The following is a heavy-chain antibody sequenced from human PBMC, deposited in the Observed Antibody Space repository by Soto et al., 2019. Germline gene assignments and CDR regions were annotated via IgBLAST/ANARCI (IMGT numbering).Heavy chain of an antibody. D-gene: IGHD3-10*01. CDR2: ISAYNGNT. V-gene: IGHV1-18*01. J-gene: IGHJ6*02. CDR3: ARENRRRRGSGSYNYYSYGMDV. Sequence: ASVKVSCKASGYTFTSYGISWVRQAPGQGLEWMGWISAYNGNTNYAQKLQGRVTMTTDTSTSTAYMEPRSLRSDDTAVYYCARENRRRRGSGSYNYYSYGMDVWGQGTTVTVSS. CDR1: GYTFTSYG.